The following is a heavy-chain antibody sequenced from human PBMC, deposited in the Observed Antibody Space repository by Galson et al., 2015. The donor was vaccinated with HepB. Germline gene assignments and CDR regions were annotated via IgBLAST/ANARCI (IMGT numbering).Heavy chain of an antibody. CDR3: TKRGSGWFYFEY. J-gene: IGHJ4*02. V-gene: IGHV3-23*01. CDR1: GFTFSGYA. CDR2: ITAGGDTT. D-gene: IGHD6-19*01. Sequence: SLRLSCAASGFTFSGYAMSWVRQAPGKGLEWVSTITAGGDTTLYADSVKGRFTISRDNSKDTLYLQMNSLTAEDTAEYYCTKRGSGWFYFEYWGQGTPVTVSS.